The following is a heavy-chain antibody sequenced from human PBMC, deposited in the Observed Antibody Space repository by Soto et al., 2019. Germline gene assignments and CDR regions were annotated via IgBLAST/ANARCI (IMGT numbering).Heavy chain of an antibody. CDR3: AKGGMVRGVKGRYFDY. J-gene: IGHJ4*02. D-gene: IGHD3-10*01. CDR2: ISGSGGST. CDR1: GFTFSSYA. Sequence: EVQLLESGGGLVQPGGSLRLSCAASGFTFSSYAMIWVRQAPGKGLEWVSAISGSGGSTYYADSEKGRFTISRDNSKNTLYLQMNSLRAEDTAVYYCAKGGMVRGVKGRYFDYWGQGTLVTVSS. V-gene: IGHV3-23*01.